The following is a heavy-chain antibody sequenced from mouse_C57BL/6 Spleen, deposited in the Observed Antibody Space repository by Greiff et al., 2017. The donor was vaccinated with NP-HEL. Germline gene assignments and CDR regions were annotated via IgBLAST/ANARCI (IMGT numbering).Heavy chain of an antibody. CDR3: ARSRSNYVGFAY. CDR2: IYPSDSET. J-gene: IGHJ3*01. Sequence: QVQLQQPGAELVRPGSSVKLSCKASGYTFTSYWMDWVKQRPGQGLEWIGNIYPSDSETHYNQKFKDKATLTVDKSSSTAYMQLSSLTSEDSAVFFCARSRSNYVGFAYWGQGTLVTVSA. CDR1: GYTFTSYW. D-gene: IGHD2-5*01. V-gene: IGHV1-61*01.